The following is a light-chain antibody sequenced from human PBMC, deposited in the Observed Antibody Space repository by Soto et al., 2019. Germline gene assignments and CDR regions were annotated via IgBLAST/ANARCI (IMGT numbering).Light chain of an antibody. CDR2: LNSDGSH. CDR1: SGHSSYA. CDR3: QTWGTGIQV. V-gene: IGLV4-69*01. J-gene: IGLJ2*01. Sequence: QPVLTQSPSASASLGASVKLTCTLSSGHSSYAIAWHQQQPEKGPRYSMKLNSDGSHSKGDGIPDRFSGSSSGAERYLTISSLQSEDEADYYCQTWGTGIQVFGGGTKVTVL.